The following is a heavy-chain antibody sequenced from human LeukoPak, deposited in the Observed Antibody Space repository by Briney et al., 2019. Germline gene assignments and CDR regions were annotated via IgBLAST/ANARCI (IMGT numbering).Heavy chain of an antibody. CDR3: ARDRRGYYYYYGMDV. V-gene: IGHV1-3*01. Sequence: ASVKVSCKASGYTFTNYAVHWVRQAPGQRLEWMGWINAGNGNTKCSQKFQGRVTITRDTSASTAYLELSSLTSEDTAVYYCARDRRGYYYYYGMDVWGQGTTVTVPS. J-gene: IGHJ6*02. CDR2: INAGNGNT. D-gene: IGHD2/OR15-2a*01. CDR1: GYTFTNYA.